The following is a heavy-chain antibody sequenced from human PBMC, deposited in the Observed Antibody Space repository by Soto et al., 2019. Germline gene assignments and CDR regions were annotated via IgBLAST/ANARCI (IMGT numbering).Heavy chain of an antibody. D-gene: IGHD4-17*01. CDR1: GGSISTNIYY. CDR2: IYYTGNT. V-gene: IGHV4-39*01. CDR3: ARHSHEDHGDPNWFDP. Sequence: QVQLQESGPGLVWPSETLSLTCTVSGGSISTNIYYWGWIRQPPGKGLEWIGSIYYTGNTFYNPSLKSRVTFSVDTSENQFSLRLSSVTAADTAVYYCARHSHEDHGDPNWFDPWGQGTLVTVSS. J-gene: IGHJ5*02.